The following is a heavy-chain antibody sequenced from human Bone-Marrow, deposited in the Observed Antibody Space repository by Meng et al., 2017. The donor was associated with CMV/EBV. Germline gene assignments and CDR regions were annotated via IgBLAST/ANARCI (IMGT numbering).Heavy chain of an antibody. J-gene: IGHJ5*02. CDR3: ATARPPTYSSSWFDP. D-gene: IGHD6-6*01. CDR1: GYSFTAFY. Sequence: SGYSFTAFYMHWVQQAPGKGREWMGLVDPEDGETIYAEKFQGRVTITADTSTDTAYMELSSLRSEDTAVYYCATARPPTYSSSWFDPWGQGTLVTVSS. V-gene: IGHV1-69-2*01. CDR2: VDPEDGET.